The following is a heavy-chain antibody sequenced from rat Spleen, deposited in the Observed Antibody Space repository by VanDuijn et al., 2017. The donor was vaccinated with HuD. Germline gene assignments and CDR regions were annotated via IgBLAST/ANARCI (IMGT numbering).Heavy chain of an antibody. CDR3: ATNTYYGYNPNWFAY. CDR2: MSGGRST. Sequence: QVQLKESGPGLVQPSQTLSLTCTVSGFSLNTYTVSWIRQPPGKGLEWIAAMSGGRSTYYNSALESRLSISGDSSKSQIFLKMNSLQTEDTAMYFCATNTYYGYNPNWFAYWGHGTLVTVSS. CDR1: GFSLNTYT. J-gene: IGHJ3*01. D-gene: IGHD1-9*01. V-gene: IGHV2-6*01.